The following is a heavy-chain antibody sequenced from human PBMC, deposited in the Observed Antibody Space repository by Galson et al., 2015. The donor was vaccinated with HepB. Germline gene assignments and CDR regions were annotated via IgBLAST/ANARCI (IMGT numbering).Heavy chain of an antibody. CDR3: AKGAAPERVDWFDP. Sequence: SLRLSCAASGFIFKIYAMTWVRQAPGKGLEWVSTICGSDCTTYYADSVKGRLTISRDNSKNTLFLQMNSLRAEDTAVYYCAKGAAPERVDWFDPWGQGTLVTVSS. CDR1: GFIFKIYA. V-gene: IGHV3-23*01. CDR2: ICGSDCTT. D-gene: IGHD6-13*01. J-gene: IGHJ5*02.